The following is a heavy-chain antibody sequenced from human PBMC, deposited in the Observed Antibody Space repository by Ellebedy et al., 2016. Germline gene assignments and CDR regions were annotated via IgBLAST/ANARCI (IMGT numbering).Heavy chain of an antibody. CDR1: GGSFSSYY. Sequence: SETLSLTCAVYGGSFSSYYWSWIRQPPGKGLEWIGEINHSGSTNFNPSLKSRVAISLDTSKNQFSLKLSSVTAADTAVYYCARHESMYYYDSSGYSFDYWGQGTLVTVSS. J-gene: IGHJ4*02. V-gene: IGHV4-34*01. CDR3: ARHESMYYYDSSGYSFDY. D-gene: IGHD3-22*01. CDR2: INHSGST.